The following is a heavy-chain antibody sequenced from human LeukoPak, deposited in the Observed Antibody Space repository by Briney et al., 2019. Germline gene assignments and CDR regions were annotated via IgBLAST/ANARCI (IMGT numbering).Heavy chain of an antibody. CDR2: IYHSGST. V-gene: IGHV4-38-2*02. CDR1: GYSISSGYY. CDR3: ARQVVWFGTFDY. Sequence: SETLSLTCTVSGYSISSGYYWGWIRQPPGKGLEWIGSIYHSGSTYYNLSLKSRVTISVDMSKNQFSLKLSSVTAADTVVYYCARQVVWFGTFDYWGQGTLVTVSS. D-gene: IGHD3-10*01. J-gene: IGHJ4*02.